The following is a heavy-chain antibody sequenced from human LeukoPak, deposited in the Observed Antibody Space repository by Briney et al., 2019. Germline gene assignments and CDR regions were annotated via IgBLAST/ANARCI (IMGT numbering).Heavy chain of an antibody. Sequence: TSETLSLTCAVYGGSFSGYYWSWIRQPPGKGLEWIGEINHSGSTKYNPSLKSRVTISVDTSKNQFSLKLSSVTAADTAVYYCASTNILTGYPYWGQRTLVTVSS. J-gene: IGHJ4*02. CDR1: GGSFSGYY. D-gene: IGHD3-9*01. CDR2: INHSGST. CDR3: ASTNILTGYPY. V-gene: IGHV4-34*01.